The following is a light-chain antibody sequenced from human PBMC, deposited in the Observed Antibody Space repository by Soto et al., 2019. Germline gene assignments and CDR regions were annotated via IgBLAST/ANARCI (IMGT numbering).Light chain of an antibody. CDR3: QQYNHWSPLT. CDR2: GAS. J-gene: IGKJ4*02. CDR1: QSVGRN. V-gene: IGKV3-15*01. Sequence: EIVMTQSPATLSVSPGERATLSCSASQSVGRNLAWYQQKPGQAPRLLIYGASTRATGIPARFSGSGSGTKFTLTISSLQSEDFAIYSCQQYNHWSPLTFGGGTKLEIK.